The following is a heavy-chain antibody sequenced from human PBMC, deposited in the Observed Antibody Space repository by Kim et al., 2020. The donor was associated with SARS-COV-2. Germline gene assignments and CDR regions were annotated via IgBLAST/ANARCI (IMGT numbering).Heavy chain of an antibody. CDR2: INHSGST. CDR1: GGSFSGYY. V-gene: IGHV4-34*01. Sequence: SETLSLTCAVYGGSFSGYYWSWIRQPPGKGLEWIGEINHSGSTNYNPSLKSRVTISVDTSKNQFSLKLSSVTAADTAVYYCARCRDYYDSSFTYWGQGTLVTVSS. CDR3: ARCRDYYDSSFTY. D-gene: IGHD3-22*01. J-gene: IGHJ4*02.